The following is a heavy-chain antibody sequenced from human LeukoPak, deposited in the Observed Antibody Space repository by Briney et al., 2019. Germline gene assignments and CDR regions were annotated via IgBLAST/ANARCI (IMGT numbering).Heavy chain of an antibody. CDR2: IYYSGTT. V-gene: IGHV4-59*08. J-gene: IGHJ4*02. CDR3: ARSYCSGGSCWVYFDY. D-gene: IGHD2-15*01. CDR1: GGSLSSYY. Sequence: SETLSLTCTVSGGSLSSYYWSWIRQSPGKELEWIGYIYYSGTTTYNPSLKSRVTISVDTSKNQFSLKLSSVTAADTAIYYCARSYCSGGSCWVYFDYWGQGTLVTVSS.